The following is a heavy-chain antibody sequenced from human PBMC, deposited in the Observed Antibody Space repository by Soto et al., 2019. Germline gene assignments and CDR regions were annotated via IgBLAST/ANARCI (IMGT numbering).Heavy chain of an antibody. Sequence: QVQFQESGPGLVKPSETLSLICIVSGDSVTCGHSYWSWIRQPPGKGLEWIGHIFFTGATTYSHSLKGRVTMSLHTSMSLFSLNLTSVTAAASATYVCGRARSDSAGSSFGRGMDVWGHGTTVTGSS. CDR1: GDSVTCGHSY. CDR3: GRARSDSAGSSFGRGMDV. V-gene: IGHV4-61*03. D-gene: IGHD3-3*01. CDR2: IFFTGAT. J-gene: IGHJ6*02.